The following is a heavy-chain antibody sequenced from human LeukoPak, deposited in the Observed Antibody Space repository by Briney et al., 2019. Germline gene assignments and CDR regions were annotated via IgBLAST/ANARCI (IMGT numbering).Heavy chain of an antibody. J-gene: IGHJ3*02. D-gene: IGHD6-13*01. V-gene: IGHV4-59*01. Sequence: PSETLSLTCTVSGGSISSYYWSWIRQPPGKGLEWIGYIYYSGSTNYNPSLKSRDTISVDTSKNQFPLKLSSVTAADTAVYYCARICSSSCYGAFDIWGQGTMVTVSS. CDR2: IYYSGST. CDR3: ARICSSSCYGAFDI. CDR1: GGSISSYY.